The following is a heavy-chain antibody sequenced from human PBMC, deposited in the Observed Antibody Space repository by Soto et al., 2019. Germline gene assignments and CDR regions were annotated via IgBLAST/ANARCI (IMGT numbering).Heavy chain of an antibody. V-gene: IGHV3-33*08. CDR1: GFTFNTYG. J-gene: IGHJ6*02. CDR2: IWYDGSNK. D-gene: IGHD2-15*01. Sequence: RLSCTTSGFTFNTYGMLLVSQAQGKGLEWVAIIWYDGSNKYYADSVKGRFTISRDNSRNTLYLQMNSLRAEDTALYYCARADCTGAYCYSWPFNYGVDVWGQGTTVTVSS. CDR3: ARADCTGAYCYSWPFNYGVDV.